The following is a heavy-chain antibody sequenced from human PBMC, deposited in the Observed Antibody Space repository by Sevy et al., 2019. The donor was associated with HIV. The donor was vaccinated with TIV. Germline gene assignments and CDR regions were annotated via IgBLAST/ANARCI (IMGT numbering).Heavy chain of an antibody. Sequence: GGSLRLSCAASGFTFNEYYMSWIRQAPGKGLEWISYVSSRSSYSNYADSVKGRYTISRDNARNSLYLQMNSLKAEDTAVYYCVRNDYGGNGASGNSFGYWGQGTLVTVSS. CDR2: VSSRSSYS. CDR3: VRNDYGGNGASGNSFGY. D-gene: IGHD4-17*01. V-gene: IGHV3-11*06. CDR1: GFTFNEYY. J-gene: IGHJ4*02.